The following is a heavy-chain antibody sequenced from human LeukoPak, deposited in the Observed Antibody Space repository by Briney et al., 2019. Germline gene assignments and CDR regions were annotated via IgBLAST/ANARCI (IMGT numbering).Heavy chain of an antibody. D-gene: IGHD2-21*02. CDR3: ARGGSYCGGDCYHPLKYNWFDP. CDR2: IYYSGTT. Sequence: SETLSLTCTVSGGSISSSIYSWGWFRQSPGKGLGWIGSIYYSGTTYYNPSLQGRVTISVDTSKNQFSLKLSSVTAADTAVYYCARGGSYCGGDCYHPLKYNWFDPWGQGTLVTVSS. J-gene: IGHJ5*02. CDR1: GGSISSSIYS. V-gene: IGHV4-39*07.